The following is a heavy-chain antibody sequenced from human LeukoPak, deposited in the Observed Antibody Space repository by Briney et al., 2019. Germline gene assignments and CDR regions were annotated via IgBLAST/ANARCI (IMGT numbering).Heavy chain of an antibody. J-gene: IGHJ5*01. CDR2: VYLRGTT. CDR1: GGSVSGDGYH. D-gene: IGHD3-3*01. CDR3: ARGVIIINLFDS. V-gene: IGHV4-61*02. Sequence: TSQTLSLTCTVSGGSVSGDGYHWNWIRQPAGKPLEWIGRVYLRGTTNYTPSLKSRVSISVDTSKNQFSLNRDSVTAADTAVYYCARGVIIINLFDSWGQGTRVTVSS.